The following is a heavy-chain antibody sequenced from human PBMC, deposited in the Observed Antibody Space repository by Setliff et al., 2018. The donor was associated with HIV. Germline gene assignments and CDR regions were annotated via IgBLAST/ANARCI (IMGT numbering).Heavy chain of an antibody. Sequence: GGSLRLSCAASGFTFSSYSMNWVRQAPGKGLEWVSSISSSSSYIYYADSVKGRFTISRDNAKNSLYLQMNSLRAEDTAVYYCARGPGSGDYSYYFDYWGQGTLVTVSS. V-gene: IGHV3-21*01. CDR1: GFTFSSYS. CDR2: ISSSSSYI. D-gene: IGHD4-17*01. CDR3: ARGPGSGDYSYYFDY. J-gene: IGHJ4*02.